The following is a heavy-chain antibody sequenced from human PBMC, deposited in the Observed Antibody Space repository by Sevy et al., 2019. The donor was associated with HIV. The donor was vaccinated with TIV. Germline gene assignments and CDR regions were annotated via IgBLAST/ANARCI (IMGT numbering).Heavy chain of an antibody. CDR3: ARDSGNYYFDY. J-gene: IGHJ4*02. CDR2: ITTTGNTI. CDR1: GFTFSDYE. D-gene: IGHD1-26*01. V-gene: IGHV3-48*03. Sequence: GGSLRLSCVASGFTFSDYEINWVRQVPGKGLEWVSHITTTGNTIYYADSVKGRFTISRDNAKNSLFLQMNSLRAEDTAVYYCARDSGNYYFDYWGQGTLVTVSS.